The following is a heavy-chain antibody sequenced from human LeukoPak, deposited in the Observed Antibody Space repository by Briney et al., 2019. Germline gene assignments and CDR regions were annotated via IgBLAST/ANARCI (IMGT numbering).Heavy chain of an antibody. CDR2: ISWNSGSI. V-gene: IGHV3-9*01. Sequence: QPGGSLRLSCAASGFTFDDYAMHWVRQAPGKGLEWVSGISWNSGSIGYADSVKGRFTISRDNAKNSLYLQMNSLRAEDTALYYCAKGGVPAAIPGWFDPWGQGTLVTVSS. J-gene: IGHJ5*02. CDR1: GFTFDDYA. D-gene: IGHD2-2*02. CDR3: AKGGVPAAIPGWFDP.